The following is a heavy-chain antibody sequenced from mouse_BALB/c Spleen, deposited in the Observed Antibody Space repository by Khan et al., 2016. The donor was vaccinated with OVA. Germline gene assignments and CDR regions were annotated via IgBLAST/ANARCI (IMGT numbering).Heavy chain of an antibody. D-gene: IGHD1-2*01. CDR3: ARMNYFGYTFPY. CDR2: ISPGSGDT. J-gene: IGHJ3*01. Sequence: QVQLQQSGAELARPGASVKLSCKASGYTFTDYYINWVKQRTGQGLEWIGEISPGSGDTYYNERFKGQATLTADKSSSTAYMQLSSLTYEASAVYFVARMNYFGYTFPYGGQGTLVTVSA. CDR1: GYTFTDYY. V-gene: IGHV1-77*01.